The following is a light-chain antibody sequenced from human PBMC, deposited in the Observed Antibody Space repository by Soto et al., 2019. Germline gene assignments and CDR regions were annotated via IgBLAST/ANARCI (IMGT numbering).Light chain of an antibody. V-gene: IGLV2-14*03. CDR2: DVT. CDR3: NSSTGSATPYV. CDR1: SSDVGGYNY. J-gene: IGLJ1*01. Sequence: QSALTQPASVSGSPGQSITISCTGTSSDVGGYNYVSWYQHHPDKAPKLVIYDVTNRPSGVSNRFSGSKAGNTASLTISGLQAEDEADYYCNSSTGSATPYVFGTGTKLTVL.